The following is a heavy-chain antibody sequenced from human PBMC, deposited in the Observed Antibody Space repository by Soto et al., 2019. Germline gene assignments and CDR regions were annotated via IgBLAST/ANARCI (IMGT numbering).Heavy chain of an antibody. CDR2: ISGSGGST. J-gene: IGHJ4*02. CDR3: ARRSIGWYFNY. CDR1: GFTFSSYA. Sequence: EVQLLESGGGLVQPGGSLRLSCAASGFTFSSYAMSWVRQAPEKGPEWVSAISGSGGSTYYADSVKGRFAISRDNSKNTLNLKMNTMRAEDTAVYYCARRSIGWYFNYWGQGTLFTVSS. D-gene: IGHD6-19*01. V-gene: IGHV3-23*01.